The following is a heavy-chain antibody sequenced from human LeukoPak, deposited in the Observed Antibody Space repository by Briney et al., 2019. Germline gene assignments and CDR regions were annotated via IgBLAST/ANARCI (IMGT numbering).Heavy chain of an antibody. D-gene: IGHD3-22*01. CDR3: ARSYYDTRGRFDP. J-gene: IGHJ5*02. CDR1: GYSISNGYY. CDR2: IHHSGTT. V-gene: IGHV4-38-2*02. Sequence: SETLSLTCTVSGYSISNGYYWGGVRPPPGKGVEGFGTIHHSGTTYYSPSLRSRVTTSVDTSKNQFSLSLSSVTAADTAVYYCARSYYDTRGRFDPWGQGTLVTVSS.